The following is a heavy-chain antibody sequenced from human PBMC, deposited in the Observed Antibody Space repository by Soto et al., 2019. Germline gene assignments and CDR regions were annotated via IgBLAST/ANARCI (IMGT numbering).Heavy chain of an antibody. CDR1: GGTFSSYA. Sequence: QVQLVQSGAEVKKPGSSGKVSCKASGGTFSSYAISWVRQAPGQGLEWMGGIIPIFGTATYAQKFQGRVTITADESTSTAYMELSSLRSEDTAVYYCARAYSGGYYADYWGQGTLVTVSS. J-gene: IGHJ4*02. D-gene: IGHD1-26*01. V-gene: IGHV1-69*01. CDR3: ARAYSGGYYADY. CDR2: IIPIFGTA.